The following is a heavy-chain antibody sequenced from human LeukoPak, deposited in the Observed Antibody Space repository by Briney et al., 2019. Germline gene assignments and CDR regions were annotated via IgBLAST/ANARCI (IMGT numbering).Heavy chain of an antibody. CDR1: GVSITNYY. CDR2: MYISGIT. J-gene: IGHJ4*02. Sequence: PSETLSLTCTVSGVSITNYYWAWIRQPAGKGLEWIGRMYISGITNYNPSLKSRVSISIDKTKNQFSLKLTSVTAADTAVYYCARDYLVGAPLDSWGQGTLVTVSS. CDR3: ARDYLVGAPLDS. V-gene: IGHV4-4*07. D-gene: IGHD1-26*01.